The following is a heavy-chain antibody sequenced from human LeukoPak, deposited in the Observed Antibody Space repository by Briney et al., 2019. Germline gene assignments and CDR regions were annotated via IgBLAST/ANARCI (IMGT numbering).Heavy chain of an antibody. CDR3: ARDVYYYDSSGYYCNWFDP. D-gene: IGHD3-22*01. J-gene: IGHJ5*02. Sequence: GGSLRLSCAASGFTFSSYEMNWVRQAPGKGLEWVSYISSSGSTIYYADSVKGRFTISRDNAKNSLYLQMNSLRAEDTAVYYCARDVYYYDSSGYYCNWFDPWGQGTLVTVSS. CDR2: ISSSGSTI. CDR1: GFTFSSYE. V-gene: IGHV3-48*03.